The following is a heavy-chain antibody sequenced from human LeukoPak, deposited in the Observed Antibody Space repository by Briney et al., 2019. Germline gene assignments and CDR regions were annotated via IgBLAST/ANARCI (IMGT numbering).Heavy chain of an antibody. J-gene: IGHJ5*02. D-gene: IGHD6-6*01. CDR2: ISGSGGST. V-gene: IGHV3-23*01. Sequence: GGSLRLSCAASGFTFSSYAMSWVRQAPGKGLEWVSAISGSGGSTYYADPVKGRFTISRDNSKNTLYLQMNSLRAEDTAVYYCAKHSSSSFRNWFDPWGQGTLVTVSS. CDR1: GFTFSSYA. CDR3: AKHSSSSFRNWFDP.